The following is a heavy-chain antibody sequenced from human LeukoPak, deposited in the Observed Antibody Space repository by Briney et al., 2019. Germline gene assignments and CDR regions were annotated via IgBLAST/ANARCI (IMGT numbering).Heavy chain of an antibody. Sequence: SETLSLTCTVSGGSISSGSYYWSWIRQPAGKGLEWIGRIYTSGSTNYNPSLKSRVTISVDKSKNQFSLKLSSVTAADTAVYYCASSLYDYVWGSYGIVWGQGTLVTVSS. J-gene: IGHJ4*02. D-gene: IGHD3-16*01. CDR3: ASSLYDYVWGSYGIV. CDR2: IYTSGST. V-gene: IGHV4-61*02. CDR1: GGSISSGSYY.